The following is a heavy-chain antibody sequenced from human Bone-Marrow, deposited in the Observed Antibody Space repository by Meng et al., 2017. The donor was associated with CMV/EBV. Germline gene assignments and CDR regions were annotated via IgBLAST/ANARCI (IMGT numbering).Heavy chain of an antibody. V-gene: IGHV4-34*01. CDR2: INHSGST. CDR1: GGSFSGYY. Sequence: GSLRLSCAVYGGSFSGYYWSWIRQPPGKGLEWIGEINHSGSTNYNPSLKSRVTISVDTSKNQFSLKLSSVTAADTAVYYCARRRGRLYQLSHWGQGTLVTVYS. J-gene: IGHJ4*02. CDR3: ARRRGRLYQLSH. D-gene: IGHD2-2*01.